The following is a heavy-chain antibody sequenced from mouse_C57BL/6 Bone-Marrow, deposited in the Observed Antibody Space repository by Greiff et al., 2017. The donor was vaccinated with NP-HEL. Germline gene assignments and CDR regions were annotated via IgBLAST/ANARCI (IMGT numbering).Heavy chain of an antibody. V-gene: IGHV14-3*01. CDR1: GFNIKNTY. J-gene: IGHJ2*01. D-gene: IGHD3-2*02. CDR3: ARQLRSRPYYFDY. CDR2: IDPANGNT. Sequence: EVQLVESVAELVRPGASVKLSCTASGFNIKNTYMHWVKQRPEQGLEWIGRIDPANGNTKYAPKFQGNATITADTSSNTAYLQLSSLTSEDTAIYYCARQLRSRPYYFDYWGQGTTLTVSS.